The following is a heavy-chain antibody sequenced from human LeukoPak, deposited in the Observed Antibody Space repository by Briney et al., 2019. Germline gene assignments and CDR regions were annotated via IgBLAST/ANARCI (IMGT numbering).Heavy chain of an antibody. CDR1: GGSISSYY. CDR2: IHYSGST. D-gene: IGHD2-15*01. V-gene: IGHV4-59*01. CDR3: ARTTEGYCRGRSCYSYYYYMDV. Sequence: PSETLSLTCTVSGGSISSYYWSWIRQPPGKGLEWIGYIHYSGSTNYNLSLKSRVTISVDTSKNQFSLKLSSVTAADTAVYYCARTTEGYCRGRSCYSYYYYMDVWGKGTTVTVSS. J-gene: IGHJ6*03.